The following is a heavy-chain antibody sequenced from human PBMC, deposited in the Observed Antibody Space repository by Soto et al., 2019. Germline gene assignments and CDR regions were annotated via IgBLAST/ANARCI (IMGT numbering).Heavy chain of an antibody. CDR2: IGGSGGST. D-gene: IGHD6-13*01. J-gene: IGHJ5*02. CDR1: GFTFSSYA. V-gene: IGHV3-23*01. Sequence: GGSLRLSCAASGFTFSSYAMSWVRQAPGKGLEWVSAIGGSGGSTYYADSVKGRFTISRDNSKNTLYLQMNSLRAEDTDVYYCAKEFEQQLVPYNWFDPWGQGTLVTVSS. CDR3: AKEFEQQLVPYNWFDP.